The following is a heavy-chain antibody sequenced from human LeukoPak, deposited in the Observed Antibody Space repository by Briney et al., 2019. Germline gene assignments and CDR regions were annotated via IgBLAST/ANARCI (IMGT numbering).Heavy chain of an antibody. CDR1: GVTFTSYW. V-gene: IGHV3-7*01. Sequence: GGSLRLSCAASGVTFTSYWMTWVRQAPGKGLEWVANIKQDGSEKYYVDSVKGRFTISKDNAKNSLYLQMNSLRAEDTAVYYCVRDLGRESIFDYWGQGTLVTVSS. D-gene: IGHD7-27*01. J-gene: IGHJ4*02. CDR3: VRDLGRESIFDY. CDR2: IKQDGSEK.